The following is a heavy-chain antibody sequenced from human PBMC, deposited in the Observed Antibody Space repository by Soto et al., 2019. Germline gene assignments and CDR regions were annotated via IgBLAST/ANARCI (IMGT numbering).Heavy chain of an antibody. CDR3: AKDHSGSYSRPFDY. J-gene: IGHJ4*02. CDR1: GFTFSSYA. V-gene: IGHV3-23*01. CDR2: ISGSGGST. D-gene: IGHD1-26*01. Sequence: GGSLRLSCAASGFTFSSYAMSWVRQAPGKGLEWVSAISGSGGSTHYADSVKGRFTISRDNSKNTLYLQMNSLRAEDTAVYYCAKDHSGSYSRPFDYWGQGTLVTVSS.